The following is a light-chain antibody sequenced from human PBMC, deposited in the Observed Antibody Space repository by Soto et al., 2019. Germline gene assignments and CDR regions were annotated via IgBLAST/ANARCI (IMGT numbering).Light chain of an antibody. Sequence: EIVLTQSPGTLSLSPGDRATLSCRASQSVSSSHLAWYQQKPGQAPRLLIYGASNRATGIPDRFSGSGSGTDFTLTISRLEPEDVAVYYGQQYGGSPRYTFGQGTKLEIK. CDR3: QQYGGSPRYT. J-gene: IGKJ2*01. CDR2: GAS. V-gene: IGKV3-20*01. CDR1: QSVSSSH.